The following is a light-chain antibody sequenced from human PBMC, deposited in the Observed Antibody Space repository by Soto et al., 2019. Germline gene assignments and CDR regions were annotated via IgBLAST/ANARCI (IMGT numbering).Light chain of an antibody. CDR3: QQYYTTPFT. Sequence: DIVMTQSPDSPAVSLGERATIICKSSQSVLYNSNNKNYLAWYQQKPGQPPKLLIYWASTRESGVPDRFSGSGSGTDFTLTISSLQAEDVAVYYCQQYYTTPFTFGPGTSVDIK. CDR2: WAS. CDR1: QSVLYNSNNKNY. V-gene: IGKV4-1*01. J-gene: IGKJ3*01.